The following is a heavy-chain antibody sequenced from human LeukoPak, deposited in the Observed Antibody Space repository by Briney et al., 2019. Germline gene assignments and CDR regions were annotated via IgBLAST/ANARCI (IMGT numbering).Heavy chain of an antibody. D-gene: IGHD6-19*01. V-gene: IGHV3-21*01. J-gene: IGHJ4*02. CDR1: GFTFSSYS. CDR3: ARDRSDRLAVAGTSAFDY. Sequence: RGSLRLSCAASGFTFSSYSMNWVRQAPGKGLEWVSSLSCSSSYIYYADSVKGRFTISRDNAKNSLYLQMNSLRAEDTAVYYCARDRSDRLAVAGTSAFDYWGQGTLVTVLS. CDR2: LSCSSSYI.